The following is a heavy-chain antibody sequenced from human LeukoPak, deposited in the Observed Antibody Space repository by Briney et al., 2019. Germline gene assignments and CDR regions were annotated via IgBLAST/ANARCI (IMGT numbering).Heavy chain of an antibody. CDR2: IKKDGSEK. V-gene: IGHV3-7*01. Sequence: PGGSLRLSCAASGFTFSSYWMSWVRQAPGKGLEWVANIKKDGSEKYYVDSVKGRFTISRDNAKNSLYLQMNSLRAEDTAVYYCARDWGRAAAQYMDVWGKGTTVTISS. CDR3: ARDWGRAAAQYMDV. J-gene: IGHJ6*03. CDR1: GFTFSSYW. D-gene: IGHD6-13*01.